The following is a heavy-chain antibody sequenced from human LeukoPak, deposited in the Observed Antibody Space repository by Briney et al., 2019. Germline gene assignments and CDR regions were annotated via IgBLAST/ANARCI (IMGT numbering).Heavy chain of an antibody. CDR2: IIPIFGTA. D-gene: IGHD4-23*01. J-gene: IGHJ4*02. Sequence: GASVKVSCKASGGTFSSYAISWVRQAPGQGLEWMGGIIPIFGTANYAQKFQGRVTITADESTGTAYMELRSLRSDDTAVYYCARTGTTVVTVAHYWGQGTLVTVSS. CDR1: GGTFSSYA. V-gene: IGHV1-69*13. CDR3: ARTGTTVVTVAHY.